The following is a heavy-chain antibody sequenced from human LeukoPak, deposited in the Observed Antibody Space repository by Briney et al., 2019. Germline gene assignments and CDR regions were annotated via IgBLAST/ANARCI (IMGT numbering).Heavy chain of an antibody. J-gene: IGHJ4*02. V-gene: IGHV4-39*01. CDR3: ARWTINYFDY. D-gene: IGHD3/OR15-3a*01. CDR1: GGSISSDSFY. Sequence: SETLSLTCSVSGGSISSDSFYWGWIRQPPGKGLEWIGSMYYSGSTYYNPSLKSRVTISVDTSKNQFSLKLSSVTAADTAVYYCARWTINYFDYWGQGTLVTVSS. CDR2: MYYSGST.